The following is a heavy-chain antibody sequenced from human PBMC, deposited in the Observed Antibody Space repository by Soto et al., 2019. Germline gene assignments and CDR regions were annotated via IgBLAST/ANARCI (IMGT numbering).Heavy chain of an antibody. Sequence: QVQLQESGPGLVKPSQTLSLTCTVSGGSISSGGYYWSWIRQHPGKGLEWIGYIYYSGSTYYNPSLKSRVTISVDTSKNQFSLKLSSVTAADTAVYYCARDGDYYDSSGHPGGGFDYWGQGTLVTVSS. CDR2: IYYSGST. J-gene: IGHJ4*02. CDR3: ARDGDYYDSSGHPGGGFDY. V-gene: IGHV4-31*03. CDR1: GGSISSGGYY. D-gene: IGHD3-22*01.